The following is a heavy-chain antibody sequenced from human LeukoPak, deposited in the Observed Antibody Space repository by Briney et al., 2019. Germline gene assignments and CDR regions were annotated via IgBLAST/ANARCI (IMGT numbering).Heavy chain of an antibody. Sequence: GGSLRLSCAASGFTFSNYAMSWVRQAPGKGLEWISSISTGDSTYYADSVKGRFTISRDNSKNTLSLQMNSLRAEDTAIYYCARVWRGNYYDYWGQGTLVTVSS. D-gene: IGHD1-1*01. CDR1: GFTFSNYA. CDR3: ARVWRGNYYDY. J-gene: IGHJ4*01. CDR2: ISTGDST. V-gene: IGHV3-23*01.